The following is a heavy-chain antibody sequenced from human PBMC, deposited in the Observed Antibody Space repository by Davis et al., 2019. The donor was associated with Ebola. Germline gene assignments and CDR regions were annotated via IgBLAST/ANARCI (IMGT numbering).Heavy chain of an antibody. V-gene: IGHV3-23*01. J-gene: IGHJ4*02. D-gene: IGHD3-22*01. CDR3: ARDRYSDGSGYFFEQSH. CDR2: ISGSGGTT. Sequence: PGGSLRLSCAASGFTFSNYAMNWVRQAPGKGLEWVSGISGSGGTTYYADSVKGRFTISRDNHKNTVYLQMNSLRAEDTAVYYCARDRYSDGSGYFFEQSHWGQGTLVTVSS. CDR1: GFTFSNYA.